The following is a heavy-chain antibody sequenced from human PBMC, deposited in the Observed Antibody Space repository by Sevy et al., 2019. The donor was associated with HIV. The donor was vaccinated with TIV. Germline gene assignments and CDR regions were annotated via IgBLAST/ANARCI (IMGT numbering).Heavy chain of an antibody. V-gene: IGHV1-24*01. D-gene: IGHD5-12*01. Sequence: ASVKVSCKVSGRTLTQLSIHWVRQAPGKGLEWMGTFDPEDDEKIDAQKFQGRVTMTEDTSTDTAYMELSRLRSEDTAVYYCATTMDYYESSGYPFDYWGQGTLVTVSS. CDR1: GRTLTQLS. CDR2: FDPEDDEK. J-gene: IGHJ4*02. CDR3: ATTMDYYESSGYPFDY.